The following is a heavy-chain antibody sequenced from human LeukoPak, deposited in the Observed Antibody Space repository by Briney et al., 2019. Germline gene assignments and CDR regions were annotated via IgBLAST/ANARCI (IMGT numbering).Heavy chain of an antibody. Sequence: GESLRISCKGSGYSFTYYWITWVRQMPGKGLEWIGGIDPSDSYVNNSPFFQGLVTISVDKSITTSYLQWSSLKASDTAIYYCARLKYGTSSGYYDYWGQGTLVTVSS. CDR2: IDPSDSYV. D-gene: IGHD2-2*01. J-gene: IGHJ4*02. V-gene: IGHV5-10-1*01. CDR1: GYSFTYYW. CDR3: ARLKYGTSSGYYDY.